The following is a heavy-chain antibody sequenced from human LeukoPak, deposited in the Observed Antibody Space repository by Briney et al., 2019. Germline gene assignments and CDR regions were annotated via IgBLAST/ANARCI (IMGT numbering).Heavy chain of an antibody. J-gene: IGHJ3*02. CDR3: ARGQRAYCYDSSGYSDAVDI. CDR2: TYPKSGNT. CDR1: GYTFTSYD. V-gene: IGHV1-8*01. Sequence: GASVKVSCMASGYTFTSYDINWERQATGQGLEWMGWTYPKSGNTGYAQKFQGRFTMTRNTSISTAYMELSSLRSEDTAVYYCARGQRAYCYDSSGYSDAVDIWGQGTMVTVSS. D-gene: IGHD3-22*01.